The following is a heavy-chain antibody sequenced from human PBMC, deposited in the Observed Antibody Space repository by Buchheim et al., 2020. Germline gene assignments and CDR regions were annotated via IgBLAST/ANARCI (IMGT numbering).Heavy chain of an antibody. V-gene: IGHV3-23*01. Sequence: EVQLLESGGNLVQPGGSLRLSCAASGFTFSSYAMNWVRQAPGKGLEWVSTISGSGGSTYYAHSVKGRFTISRDNSKNTLYLQMNSLRAEDTAVYYCARKGLGSTSVLYYYMDVWGKGTT. CDR1: GFTFSSYA. CDR3: ARKGLGSTSVLYYYMDV. D-gene: IGHD2-2*01. J-gene: IGHJ6*03. CDR2: ISGSGGST.